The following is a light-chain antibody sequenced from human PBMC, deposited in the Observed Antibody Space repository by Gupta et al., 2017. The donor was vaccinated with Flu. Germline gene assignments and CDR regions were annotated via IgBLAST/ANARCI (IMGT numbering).Light chain of an antibody. Sequence: QPALTQPASVSGSPGQSITISCTGTSSDVGGYNYVSWYQQYPGKAPKLMIYEVSNRPSGVSKRFSGSKSANMASLTISGLQAEDEANYYCSSYTSSSTWVFGGGTKLTVL. V-gene: IGLV2-14*01. CDR3: SSYTSSSTWV. J-gene: IGLJ3*02. CDR2: EVS. CDR1: SSDVGGYNY.